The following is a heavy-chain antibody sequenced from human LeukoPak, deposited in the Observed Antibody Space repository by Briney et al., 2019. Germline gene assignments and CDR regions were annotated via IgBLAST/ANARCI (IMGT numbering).Heavy chain of an antibody. V-gene: IGHV4-59*08. D-gene: IGHD6-6*01. Sequence: SQTLSLTCPVSGGSISSYYWSWIRQPPGKGLEWIGYIYYTGSHNYNPSLKSRVTISVETSKNQFSLKLTSVTAADTAVYYCARHSTSGFYYYGMDVWGQGTTVTVSS. J-gene: IGHJ6*02. CDR3: ARHSTSGFYYYGMDV. CDR2: IYYTGSH. CDR1: GGSISSYY.